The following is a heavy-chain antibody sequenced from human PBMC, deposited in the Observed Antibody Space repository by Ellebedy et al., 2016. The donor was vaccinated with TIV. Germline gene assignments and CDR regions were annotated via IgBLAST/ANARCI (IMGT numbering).Heavy chain of an antibody. V-gene: IGHV3-21*01. Sequence: GESLKISCTASGFSFSSYSMTWVRQAPGKGLEWVSSISYSSSYIYYADSVKGRFTISRDNAKNSLYLQMNSLRAEDTAVYYCARDREYCSSTSCRDAFDIWGQGTMVTVSS. CDR1: GFSFSSYS. D-gene: IGHD2-2*01. J-gene: IGHJ3*02. CDR3: ARDREYCSSTSCRDAFDI. CDR2: ISYSSSYI.